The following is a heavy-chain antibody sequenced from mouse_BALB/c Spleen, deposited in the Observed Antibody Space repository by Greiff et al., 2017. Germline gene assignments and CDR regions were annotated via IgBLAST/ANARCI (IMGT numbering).Heavy chain of an antibody. CDR2: ISYSGST. J-gene: IGHJ2*01. V-gene: IGHV3-8*02. Sequence: EVQLQQSGPSLVKPSQTLSLTCSVTGDSITSGYWNWIRKFPGNKLEYMGYISYSGSTYYNPSLKSRISITRDTSKNQYYLQLNSVTTEDTATYFCARFYDALYYFGYWGQGTTLTGSS. CDR1: GDSITSGY. D-gene: IGHD2-3*01. CDR3: ARFYDALYYFGY.